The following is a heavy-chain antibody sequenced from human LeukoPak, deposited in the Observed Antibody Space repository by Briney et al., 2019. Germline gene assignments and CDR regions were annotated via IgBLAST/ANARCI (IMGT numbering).Heavy chain of an antibody. CDR3: AYIPGGY. CDR1: GGSISSGGYS. CDR2: IYHSGST. J-gene: IGHJ4*02. Sequence: RTSETLSLTCAVSGGSISSGGYSWSWIRQPPGKGLEWIGYIYHSGSTYYNPSLKSRVTITVDTSKNQFSLKLSSVTAADTAVYYCAYIPGGYWGQGTLVTVSS. D-gene: IGHD2-21*01. V-gene: IGHV4-30-2*05.